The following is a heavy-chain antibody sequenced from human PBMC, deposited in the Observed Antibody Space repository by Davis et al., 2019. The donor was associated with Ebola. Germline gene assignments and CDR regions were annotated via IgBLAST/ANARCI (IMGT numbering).Heavy chain of an antibody. CDR3: ARATNIVVVPAAMTHYYYYGMDV. D-gene: IGHD2-2*01. CDR2: ISGSGGST. CDR1: GFTFSSYA. V-gene: IGHV3-23*01. J-gene: IGHJ6*02. Sequence: GGSLRLSCAASGFTFSSYAMSWVRQAPGKGLEWVSAISGSGGSTYYADSVKGRFTISRDNSKNTLYLQMNSLRAEDTAVYYCARATNIVVVPAAMTHYYYYGMDVWGQGTTVTVSS.